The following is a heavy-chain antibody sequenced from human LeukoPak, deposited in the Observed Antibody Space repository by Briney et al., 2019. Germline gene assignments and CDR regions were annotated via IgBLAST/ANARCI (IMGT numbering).Heavy chain of an antibody. CDR3: ARDNSNYYDSSGYYRYYYYYGMDV. CDR2: ISAYNGNT. D-gene: IGHD3-22*01. V-gene: IGHV1-18*01. CDR1: GYTFTSYG. J-gene: IGHJ6*02. Sequence: ASVKVSCKASGYTFTSYGISWVRQAPGQGLEWMGWISAYNGNTNYAQKLQGRVTMTTDTSTSTAYMELRSLRSEDTAVYYCARDNSNYYDSSGYYRYYYYYGMDVWGQGTTVTVSS.